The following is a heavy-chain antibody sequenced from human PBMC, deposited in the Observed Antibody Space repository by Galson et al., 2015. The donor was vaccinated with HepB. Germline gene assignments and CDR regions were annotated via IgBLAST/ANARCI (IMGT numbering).Heavy chain of an antibody. CDR3: ARSPFRSRGGVVTTLKNYYYYGMDV. V-gene: IGHV4-34*01. CDR1: GGSFSGYF. CDR2: INHSGST. D-gene: IGHD2-21*02. Sequence: ETLSLTCAVYGGSFSGYFWSWIRQSPGKGLEWIGEINHSGSTNYNPSLKSRVTISVNTSKNQFSLKLSSVTAADTAVYYCARSPFRSRGGVVTTLKNYYYYGMDVWGQGTTVTVSS. J-gene: IGHJ6*02.